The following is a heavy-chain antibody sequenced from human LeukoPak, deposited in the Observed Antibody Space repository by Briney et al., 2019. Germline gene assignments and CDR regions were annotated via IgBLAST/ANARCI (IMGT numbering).Heavy chain of an antibody. Sequence: GASVKVSCKASGYTFTAFHIHWVRQAPGQGLEWMGWINPDGGGTISGQRFQGRVSMTRDTSISTAYMELGSLRSDDTAVYYCARSHDYTNYVGPWGQGTLVTVSS. CDR3: ARSHDYTNYVGP. D-gene: IGHD4-11*01. CDR1: GYTFTAFH. CDR2: INPDGGGT. V-gene: IGHV1-2*02. J-gene: IGHJ5*02.